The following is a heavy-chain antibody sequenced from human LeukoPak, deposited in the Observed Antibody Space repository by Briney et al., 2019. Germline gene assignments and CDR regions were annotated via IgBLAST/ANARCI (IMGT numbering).Heavy chain of an antibody. D-gene: IGHD6-19*01. CDR2: IKQDGSEM. Sequence: GGTLRLSCAASGFTFSSYGMSWVRQAPGKGLEWVANIKQDGSEMYYVDSVKGRFTISRDNAKNSLYLQMNSLLAEDTAVYYCARGMSSGWYQNAFDIWGQGTMVTVSS. CDR1: GFTFSSYG. J-gene: IGHJ3*02. CDR3: ARGMSSGWYQNAFDI. V-gene: IGHV3-7*01.